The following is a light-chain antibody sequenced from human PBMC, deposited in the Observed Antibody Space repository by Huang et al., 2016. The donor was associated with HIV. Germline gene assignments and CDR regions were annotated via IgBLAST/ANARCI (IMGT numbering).Light chain of an antibody. J-gene: IGKJ3*01. CDR1: QSVGPY. CDR2: DAS. Sequence: ELVLTQSPATLSLSPGERATLSCRASQSVGPYLAWYQQKPGQSPRLLIYDASNRATGIPARFSGRGSGTDFTLTISSLEPEDFAVYYCQQRSNWPPLLTFGPGTKVDIK. V-gene: IGKV3-11*01. CDR3: QQRSNWPPLLT.